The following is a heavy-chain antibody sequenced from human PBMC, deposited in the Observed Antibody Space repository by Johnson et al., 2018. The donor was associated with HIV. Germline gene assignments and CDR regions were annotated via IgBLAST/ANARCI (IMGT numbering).Heavy chain of an antibody. J-gene: IGHJ3*02. CDR1: GFTFSTYW. CDR3: ARAGAVGFDAFDI. CDR2: ISRSGSTI. V-gene: IGHV3-48*04. Sequence: VQLVESGGGLVKPGGSLRLSCKASGFTFSTYWMTWVRQAPGKGLEWVSYISRSGSTIYYGDSVKGRFTISRDNAKNSLYLQMNSLRAEDTAVYYCARAGAVGFDAFDIWGQGTMVTVSS. D-gene: IGHD6-19*01.